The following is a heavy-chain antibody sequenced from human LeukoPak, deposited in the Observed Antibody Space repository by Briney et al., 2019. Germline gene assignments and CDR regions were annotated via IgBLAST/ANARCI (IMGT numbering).Heavy chain of an antibody. CDR1: GFTFSGYP. V-gene: IGHV3-30-3*01. Sequence: QAGGSLRLSCAASGFTFSGYPIHWVRQAPGKGLEWVAVISYDGSNKYYADSVKGRFTISRDNSKNTLYLQMNSLRVEDTAVYYRARGRPHGNDYWGQGTLVTVSS. CDR2: ISYDGSNK. CDR3: ARGRPHGNDY. D-gene: IGHD4-23*01. J-gene: IGHJ4*02.